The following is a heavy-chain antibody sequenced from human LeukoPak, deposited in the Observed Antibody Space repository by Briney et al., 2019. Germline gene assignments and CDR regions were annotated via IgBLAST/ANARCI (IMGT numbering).Heavy chain of an antibody. V-gene: IGHV3-23*01. CDR1: GFTFSSFA. CDR2: ISGSGAST. J-gene: IGHJ5*02. D-gene: IGHD2-2*01. Sequence: PGGSLRLSCAASGFTFSSFAMTWVRQAPGKGLEWVSGISGSGASTYYADSVKGRFTISRDNSKNTLYLQMNSLRAEDTAVYYCAKSPVYCSSISCYENWFDPWGQGTLVTVSS. CDR3: AKSPVYCSSISCYENWFDP.